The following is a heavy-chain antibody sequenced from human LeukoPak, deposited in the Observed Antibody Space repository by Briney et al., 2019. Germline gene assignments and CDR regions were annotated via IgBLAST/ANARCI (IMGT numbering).Heavy chain of an antibody. J-gene: IGHJ4*02. Sequence: SETLSLTCTVSGASISSSTDYWGWIRQPPGKGLEWIANIYYSGSTYYNPSLKSRVTISVDTSKNPFSLKLSSVTAADTAVYYCASRSWIFDYWGQGALVTVSS. CDR3: ASRSWIFDY. V-gene: IGHV4-39*01. D-gene: IGHD6-13*01. CDR2: IYYSGST. CDR1: GASISSSTDY.